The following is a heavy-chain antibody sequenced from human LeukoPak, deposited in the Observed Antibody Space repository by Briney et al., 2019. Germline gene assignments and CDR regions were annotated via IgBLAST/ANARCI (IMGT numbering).Heavy chain of an antibody. D-gene: IGHD2-2*01. CDR1: GYTFTSYG. J-gene: IGHJ5*02. Sequence: ASVKVSCKASGYTFTSYGISWVRQAPGQGREWMGWISAFNGNTNYAQKLQGRVTMTTDTSTSTAYMELRSLRSDDTAVYYCARESIQDIVVVPAAREDWFDPWGQGTLVTVSS. V-gene: IGHV1-18*01. CDR2: ISAFNGNT. CDR3: ARESIQDIVVVPAAREDWFDP.